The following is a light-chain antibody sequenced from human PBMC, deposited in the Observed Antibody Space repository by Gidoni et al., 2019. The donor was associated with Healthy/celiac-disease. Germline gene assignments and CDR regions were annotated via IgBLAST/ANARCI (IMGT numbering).Light chain of an antibody. CDR2: DAS. CDR3: QQRSNSWT. J-gene: IGKJ1*01. CDR1: QSVSSY. Sequence: PGERATLSCSASQSVSSYLAWYQHKPGQAPRLLIYDASNRATGIPARFSGSGSGTDFTLTISSLEPEDFAVYYCQQRSNSWTFGQGPKVEIK. V-gene: IGKV3-11*01.